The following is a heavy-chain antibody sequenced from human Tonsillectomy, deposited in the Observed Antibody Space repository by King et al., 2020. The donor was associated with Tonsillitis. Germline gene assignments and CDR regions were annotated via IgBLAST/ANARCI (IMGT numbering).Heavy chain of an antibody. D-gene: IGHD2-2*01. Sequence: VQLVESGGGVVQPGGSLRLSCAASGFTFSSYGMHWVRQAPGKGLEWVAFIRYDGSNKYYADSVKGRFTISRDNSKNTLYLQMKSLRAEDTAVYYCAKDRVVPAAMFFYYGMDVWGQGTTVTVSS. CDR3: AKDRVVPAAMFFYYGMDV. CDR2: IRYDGSNK. J-gene: IGHJ6*02. CDR1: GFTFSSYG. V-gene: IGHV3-30*02.